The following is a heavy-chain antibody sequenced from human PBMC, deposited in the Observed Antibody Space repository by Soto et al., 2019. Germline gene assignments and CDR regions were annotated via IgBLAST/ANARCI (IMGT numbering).Heavy chain of an antibody. CDR1: GFTFSSYS. CDR3: ARDRITMVRGDYYYYGMDV. Sequence: EVQLVESGGGLVQPGGSLRLSCAASGFTFSSYSMNWVRQAPGKGLEWVSYISSSSSTIYYADSVKGRFTISRDNAKNSLYLQRNSLRAEDTAVYYCARDRITMVRGDYYYYGMDVWGQGTTVTVSS. CDR2: ISSSSSTI. J-gene: IGHJ6*02. V-gene: IGHV3-48*01. D-gene: IGHD3-10*01.